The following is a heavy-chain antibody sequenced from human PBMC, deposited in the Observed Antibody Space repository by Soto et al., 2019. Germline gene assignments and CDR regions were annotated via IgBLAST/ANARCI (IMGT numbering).Heavy chain of an antibody. CDR1: GYTFTCYY. CDR2: INPNSGGT. CDR3: ARDLMAPLGGVTTVEFDY. V-gene: IGHV1-2*04. Sequence: GASVKVSCKASGYTFTCYYMHWVRQAPGQGLEWMGWINPNSGGTNYAQKFQGWVTMTRDTSISTAYMELSRLRSDDTAVYYCARDLMAPLGGVTTVEFDYWGQGTLVTVSS. D-gene: IGHD4-17*01. J-gene: IGHJ4*02.